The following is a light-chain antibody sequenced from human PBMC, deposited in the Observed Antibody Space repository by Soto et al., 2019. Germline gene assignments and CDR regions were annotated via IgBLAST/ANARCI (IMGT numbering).Light chain of an antibody. V-gene: IGKV1-12*01. Sequence: DIQMTQSPSSVSASVGDRVTITCRARQGVSTWLAWYQQKPGKAPNLLISTAASLQSGVPSRFSGSGSGTDFTLTINGLQPEDFATDYCQQADSFPISVGEGTRLEIK. CDR2: TAA. CDR1: QGVSTW. J-gene: IGKJ5*01. CDR3: QQADSFPIS.